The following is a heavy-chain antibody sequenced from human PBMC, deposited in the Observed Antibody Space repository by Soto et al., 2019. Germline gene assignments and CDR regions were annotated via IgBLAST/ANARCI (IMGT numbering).Heavy chain of an antibody. V-gene: IGHV1-8*01. Sequence: QVQLVQSGAEVNKPGASVKVSCKASGYTFTSYDINWVRQATGQGLEWMGWMNPNSGNTGYAQKFQGRVTMTRHTSISTASMEMRSLMYYDTAGYYCARERSYGMEVWGQGTTVTVSS. CDR1: GYTFTSYD. CDR3: ARERSYGMEV. J-gene: IGHJ6*02. CDR2: MNPNSGNT.